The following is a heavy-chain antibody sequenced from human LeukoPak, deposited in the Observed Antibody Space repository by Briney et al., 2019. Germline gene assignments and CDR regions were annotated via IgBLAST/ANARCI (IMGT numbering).Heavy chain of an antibody. J-gene: IGHJ3*02. D-gene: IGHD3-3*01. CDR1: GFSVGSYG. CDR2: FSGNGEWT. V-gene: IGHV3-23*01. Sequence: GGSLRLSCAASGFSVGSYGMSWVRQAPGKGLEWVSTFSGNGEWTHYTDSVKGRFTTSRDKTMNTLYLQMNSLIFEDTALYYCAKDGFNYTSRDNDGFDTWGQGTMVTVSS. CDR3: AKDGFNYTSRDNDGFDT.